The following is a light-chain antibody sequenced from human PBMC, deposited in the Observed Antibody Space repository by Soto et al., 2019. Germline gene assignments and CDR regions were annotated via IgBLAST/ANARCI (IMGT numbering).Light chain of an antibody. V-gene: IGKV3-20*01. CDR2: ATS. Sequence: EIVLTQSPGTLSLSPGETATLSCRTSQTISRDDLAWYQQRPGQAPRLLVSATSRRATGLPDRFNGYGSGTDFTLTISSLEPEDFGVYYCYQYYSSPHTFGPGTRVDIK. CDR1: QTISRDD. CDR3: YQYYSSPHT. J-gene: IGKJ3*01.